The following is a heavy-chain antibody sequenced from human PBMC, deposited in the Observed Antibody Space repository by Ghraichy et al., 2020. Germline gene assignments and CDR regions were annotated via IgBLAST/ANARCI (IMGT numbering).Heavy chain of an antibody. CDR1: GGTFSSYA. J-gene: IGHJ4*02. CDR2: IIPIFGTA. Sequence: SVKVSCKASGGTFSSYAISWVRQAPGQGLEWMGGIIPIFGTANYAQKFQGRVTITADESTSTAYMELSSLRSEDTAVYYCARGVTHGGSPKGIDYWGQGTLVTVSS. CDR3: ARGVTHGGSPKGIDY. D-gene: IGHD1-26*01. V-gene: IGHV1-69*13.